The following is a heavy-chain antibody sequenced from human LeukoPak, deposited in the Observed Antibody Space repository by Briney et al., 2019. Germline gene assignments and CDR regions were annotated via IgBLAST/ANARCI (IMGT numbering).Heavy chain of an antibody. CDR1: GFTFSDYY. CDR2: ISSSGSTI. J-gene: IGHJ4*02. Sequence: GGSLRLSCAAYGFTFSDYYMSWIRQAPGKGLEWVSYISSSGSTIYYAVSVKGRFTISRVNSKNTLYLQMNSLRAEDTAVYYCARDLSGPYYDSSGYYYVWEHWGFDYWGQGTLVTVSS. D-gene: IGHD3-22*01. CDR3: ARDLSGPYYDSSGYYYVWEHWGFDY. V-gene: IGHV3-11*04.